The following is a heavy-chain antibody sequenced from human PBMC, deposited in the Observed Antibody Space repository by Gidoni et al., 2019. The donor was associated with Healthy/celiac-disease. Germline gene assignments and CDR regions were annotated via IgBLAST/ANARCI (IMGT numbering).Heavy chain of an antibody. CDR2: IWYDGSNK. CDR3: ASHYYDSSGYYY. J-gene: IGHJ4*02. V-gene: IGHV3-33*01. CDR1: SSYG. D-gene: IGHD3-22*01. Sequence: SSYGMHWVRQAPGKGLEWVAVIWYDGSNKYYADSVKGRFTISRDNSKNTLYLQMNSLRAEDTAVYYCASHYYDSSGYYYWGQGTLVTVSS.